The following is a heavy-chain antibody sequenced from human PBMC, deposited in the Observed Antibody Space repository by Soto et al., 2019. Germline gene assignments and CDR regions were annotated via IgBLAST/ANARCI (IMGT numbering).Heavy chain of an antibody. V-gene: IGHV4-59*11. Sequence: LTCTVSGASISSHYWSWIRQPPGTGLEWIGYIYYSGSTNYNPSLKSRVTISVDTSKNQFSLKLSSVTAADTAVYYCARVEQQLAIDYWGQGTLVTVSS. CDR1: GASISSHY. J-gene: IGHJ4*02. CDR2: IYYSGST. D-gene: IGHD6-13*01. CDR3: ARVEQQLAIDY.